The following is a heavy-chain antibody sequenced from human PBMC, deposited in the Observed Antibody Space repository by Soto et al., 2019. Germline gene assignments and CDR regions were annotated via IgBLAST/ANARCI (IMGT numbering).Heavy chain of an antibody. CDR1: WFSLSTSGVG. CDR3: AHKVPGSYSYYYYYYMDV. CDR2: IYWHDDK. J-gene: IGHJ6*03. D-gene: IGHD3-10*01. V-gene: IGHV2-5*01. Sequence: QLTLKSSGPTPVKPTQTLTLTCTLSWFSLSTSGVGVGWIRQPPGKALEMLALIYWHDDKRYSPFLKSRLTITKDTSKIQVVLTMSNVDPVDTATYDCAHKVPGSYSYYYYYYMDVWGKVPTVNDS.